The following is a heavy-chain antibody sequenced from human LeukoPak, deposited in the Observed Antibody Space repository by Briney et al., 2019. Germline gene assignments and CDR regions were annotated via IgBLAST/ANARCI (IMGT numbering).Heavy chain of an antibody. Sequence: GGSLRLSCAASGFTVSSNYMSWVRQAPGKGLEWVSVIYSGGSTYYADSVKGRFTISRDNSKNTLYLQMNSLRAEDTAVYYCAKDGSSGWYDYYYGMDVWGQGTTVTVSS. V-gene: IGHV3-53*01. D-gene: IGHD6-19*01. CDR2: IYSGGST. CDR1: GFTVSSNY. J-gene: IGHJ6*02. CDR3: AKDGSSGWYDYYYGMDV.